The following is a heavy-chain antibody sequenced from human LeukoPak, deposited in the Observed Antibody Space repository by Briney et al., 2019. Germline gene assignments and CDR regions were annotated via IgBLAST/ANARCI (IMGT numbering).Heavy chain of an antibody. CDR1: GFTLSSYN. V-gene: IGHV3-21*01. CDR2: ISTSSSYI. CDR3: ARDRDWNSGFDY. D-gene: IGHD1-7*01. Sequence: GGSLRLSCAASGFTLSSYNMKWVRQAPGKGLEWVSSISTSSSYIYYADSVKGRFTISRDNAKNSLYLHMNSLRAEDTAIYYCARDRDWNSGFDYWGQGTLVTVSS. J-gene: IGHJ4*02.